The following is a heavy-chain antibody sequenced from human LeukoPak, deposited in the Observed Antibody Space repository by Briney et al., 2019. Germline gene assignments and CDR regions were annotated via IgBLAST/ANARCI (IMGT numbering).Heavy chain of an antibody. CDR2: IYYTGST. D-gene: IGHD3-22*01. V-gene: IGHV4-59*08. J-gene: IGHJ5*02. Sequence: SETLSLTCTVSGDSLSSYYWSWIRQPPGKGLDWIGYIYYTGSTNYNPSLKSRVTMSVDTSKNQFSLKLTSATAADTAVYYCARRNYYDTWFDPWGQGTLVTVSS. CDR1: GDSLSSYY. CDR3: ARRNYYDTWFDP.